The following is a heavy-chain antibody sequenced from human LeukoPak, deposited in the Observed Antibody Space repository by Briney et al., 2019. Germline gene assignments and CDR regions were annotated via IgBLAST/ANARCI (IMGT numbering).Heavy chain of an antibody. CDR3: ARGVVVVSAFDI. D-gene: IGHD2-21*01. Sequence: SETLSLTCTVSGGSITNYYRSWIRQSPGKGLEWIGYIFFSGSTNYNPSLKSRLTISLDTSKNHVSLQLRSVTATDTAVYYCARGVVVVSAFDIWGQGTLVTVSS. V-gene: IGHV4-59*01. CDR1: GGSITNYY. CDR2: IFFSGST. J-gene: IGHJ3*02.